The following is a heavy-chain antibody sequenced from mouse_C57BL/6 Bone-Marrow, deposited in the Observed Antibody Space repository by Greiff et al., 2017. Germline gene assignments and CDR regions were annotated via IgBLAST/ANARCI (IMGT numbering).Heavy chain of an antibody. J-gene: IGHJ4*01. CDR3: ARSFYYYGSSQYYYAMDY. D-gene: IGHD1-1*01. CDR2: IYPRDGST. CDR1: GYTFTDHT. Sequence: VQLQQSDAELVKPGASVKISCKVSGYTFTDHTIHWMKQRPEQGLEWIGYIYPRDGSTKYNEKFKGKATLTADKSSSTAYVQLNSLTSEDSAVYFYARSFYYYGSSQYYYAMDYWGRGTSVTVSS. V-gene: IGHV1-78*01.